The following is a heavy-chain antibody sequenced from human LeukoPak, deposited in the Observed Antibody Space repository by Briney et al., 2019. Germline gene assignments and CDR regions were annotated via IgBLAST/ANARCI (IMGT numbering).Heavy chain of an antibody. V-gene: IGHV1-2*02. CDR1: GYTFTGYY. CDR2: INPNSGGT. J-gene: IGHJ5*02. CDR3: SRDPGYSGYDPFDP. Sequence: ASVKVSCKASGYTFTGYYMHWVRQAPGQGLEWMGWINPNSGGTNYAQKFQGRVTMTRDTSISTAYMELSRLRSDDTAVYYCSRDPGYSGYDPFDPWGQGTLVTVSS. D-gene: IGHD5-12*01.